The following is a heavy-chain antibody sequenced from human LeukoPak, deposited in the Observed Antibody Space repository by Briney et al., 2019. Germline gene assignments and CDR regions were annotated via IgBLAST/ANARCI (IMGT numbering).Heavy chain of an antibody. J-gene: IGHJ4*02. CDR1: GFTFSSYA. CDR2: TSGSGGST. CDR3: ASRKSIGGNSGLMGY. Sequence: PGGSLRLSCAAYGFTFSSYAMSWVRQAPGKGLEGVSATSGSGGSTYYADSVKGRFTISRDNSKNTLYLQMNSLRAEDTAVYYCASRKSIGGNSGLMGYWGQGTLVTVSS. V-gene: IGHV3-23*01. D-gene: IGHD4-23*01.